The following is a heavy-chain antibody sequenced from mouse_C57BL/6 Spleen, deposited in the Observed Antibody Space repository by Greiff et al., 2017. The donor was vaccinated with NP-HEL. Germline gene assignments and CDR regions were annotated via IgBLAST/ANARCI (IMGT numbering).Heavy chain of an antibody. Sequence: EVQLMESGGGLVKPGGSLKLSCAASGFTFSDYGMHWVRQAPEKGLEWVAYISSGSSTIYYADTVKGRFTISRDNAKNTLFLQMTSLRSEDTAMYYCARGFGYAMDYWGQGTSVTVSS. J-gene: IGHJ4*01. V-gene: IGHV5-17*01. CDR3: ARGFGYAMDY. CDR1: GFTFSDYG. CDR2: ISSGSSTI.